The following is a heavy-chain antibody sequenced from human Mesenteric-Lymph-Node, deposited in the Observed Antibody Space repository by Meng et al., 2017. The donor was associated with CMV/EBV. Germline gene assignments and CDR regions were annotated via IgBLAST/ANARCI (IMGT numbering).Heavy chain of an antibody. CDR3: ARVVGATRLLDY. J-gene: IGHJ4*02. D-gene: IGHD1-26*01. CDR2: ISSSSSYI. V-gene: IGHV3-21*01. CDR1: GFTFSSYS. Sequence: GESLKISCAASGFTFSSYSMNWVRQAPGKGLEWVSSISSSSSYIYYADSVKGRFTISRDNAKNSLYLQMNSLRAEDTAVYYCARVVGATRLLDYWGQGTLVTVSS.